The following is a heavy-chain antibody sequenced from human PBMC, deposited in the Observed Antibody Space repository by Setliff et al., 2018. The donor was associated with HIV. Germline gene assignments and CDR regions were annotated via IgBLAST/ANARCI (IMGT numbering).Heavy chain of an antibody. Sequence: GGSLRLSCAASGFTFSSYGMSWVRQTPGKGLEWVSGITGSGSGTLYADSVKGRFTISRDNSKNTLYLQMNSLRAEDTALYYCAKVMITTTWAFDFWGQGTPVTAPQ. CDR3: AKVMITTTWAFDF. CDR2: ITGSGSGT. CDR1: GFTFSSYG. J-gene: IGHJ4*02. V-gene: IGHV3-23*01. D-gene: IGHD1-26*01.